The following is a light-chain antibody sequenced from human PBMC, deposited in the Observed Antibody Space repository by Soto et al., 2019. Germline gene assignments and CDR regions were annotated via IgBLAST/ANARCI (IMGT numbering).Light chain of an antibody. CDR3: QQYIRWPLT. Sequence: EMVVTQSPATLSVSPGERATLSCRASQDVASNLAWYQQKPAQAPSLLIYGASTRATGTPARFSGSGSGTEFTLTISSLQSEDYAVYCCQQYIRWPLTFGGGTKVEIK. V-gene: IGKV3-15*01. CDR1: QDVASN. J-gene: IGKJ4*01. CDR2: GAS.